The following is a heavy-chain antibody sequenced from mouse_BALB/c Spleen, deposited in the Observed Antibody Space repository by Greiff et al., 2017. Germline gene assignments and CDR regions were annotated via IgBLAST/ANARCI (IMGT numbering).Heavy chain of an antibody. CDR1: GFNIKDTY. CDR2: IDPANGNT. Sequence: VQLKQSGAELVKPGASVKLSCTASGFNIKDTYMHWVKQRPEQGLEWIGRIDPANGNTKYDPKFQGKATITADTSSNTAYLQLSSLTSEDTAVYYCARLYSYAMDYWGQGTSVTVSS. V-gene: IGHV14-3*02. J-gene: IGHJ4*01. CDR3: ARLYSYAMDY.